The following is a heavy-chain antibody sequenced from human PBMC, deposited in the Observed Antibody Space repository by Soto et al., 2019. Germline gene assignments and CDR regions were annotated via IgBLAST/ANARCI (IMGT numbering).Heavy chain of an antibody. D-gene: IGHD4-4*01. CDR1: GFSLSATGVG. V-gene: IGHV2-5*02. CDR3: THFNSNYRDYYFDH. Sequence: SGPTLVNPTQSLTLTSTFSGFSLSATGVGVGWMRQPPGKALEWLALIYWDDDKRYSPSLQTRLSILKDSSKNHVVLIMTNMDPVDTATYYCTHFNSNYRDYYFDHWGQGSLVTVS. J-gene: IGHJ4*02. CDR2: IYWDDDK.